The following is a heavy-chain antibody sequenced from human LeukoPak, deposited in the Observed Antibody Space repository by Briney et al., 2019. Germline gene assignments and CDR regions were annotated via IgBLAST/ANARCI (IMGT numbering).Heavy chain of an antibody. CDR1: GGSFSGYY. J-gene: IGHJ6*02. Sequence: PSETLSLTCAVYGGSFSGYYWSWIRQPPGKGLEWIGSIYYRGSTYYNPSLKSRVTMSVDTSKNLFSLKLSSVTAADTAVYHCARASGNFYYGMDVWGQGTTVTVSS. CDR3: ARASGNFYYGMDV. CDR2: IYYRGST. V-gene: IGHV4-34*01.